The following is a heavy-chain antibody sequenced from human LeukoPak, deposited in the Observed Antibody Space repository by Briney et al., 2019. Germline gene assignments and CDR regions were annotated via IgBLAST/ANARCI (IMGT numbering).Heavy chain of an antibody. CDR3: ARGGGYNWFDP. Sequence: PSETLSLTCAVYGGSFSGYYWSWIRQPTGKGLEWIGEINHSGSTNYNPSLKSRVTISVDTSKNQFSLRLSSVTAADTAVYYCARGGGYNWFDPWGQGTLVTVSS. V-gene: IGHV4-34*01. CDR1: GGSFSGYY. CDR2: INHSGST. J-gene: IGHJ5*02.